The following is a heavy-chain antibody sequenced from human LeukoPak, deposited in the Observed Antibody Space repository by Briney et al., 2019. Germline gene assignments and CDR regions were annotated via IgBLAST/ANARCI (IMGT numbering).Heavy chain of an antibody. CDR3: ARSRGSVEY. D-gene: IGHD3-10*01. V-gene: IGHV3-48*03. CDR1: GFTFSSYE. J-gene: IGHJ4*02. CDR2: ISTGGTNK. Sequence: GGSLRLSCAASGFTFSSYEMNWVRQAPGKGLEWVSFISTGGTNKYYADSVRGRFTISRDNAKNSLYLQMNSLRAEDRTVYYCARSRGSVEYWGQGTLVTVSS.